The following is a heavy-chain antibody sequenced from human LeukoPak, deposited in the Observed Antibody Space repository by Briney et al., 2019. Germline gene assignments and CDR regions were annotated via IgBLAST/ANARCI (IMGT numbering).Heavy chain of an antibody. CDR2: IYYSGST. CDR3: ARDGSVNENWFDP. CDR1: GGSINSRIYY. J-gene: IGHJ5*02. V-gene: IGHV4-39*07. Sequence: SETLSLTCTVSGGSINSRIYYWGWIRQPPGKGLEWIGSIYYSGSTYYNPSLKSRVTMSVDKSRNQFSLRLTSVTAADTAVYYCARDGSVNENWFDPWGQGTLVTVSS.